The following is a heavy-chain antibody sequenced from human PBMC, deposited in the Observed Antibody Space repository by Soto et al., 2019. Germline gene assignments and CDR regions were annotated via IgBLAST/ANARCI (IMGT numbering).Heavy chain of an antibody. D-gene: IGHD2-8*01. CDR1: GGSINSGGFY. CDR3: ASGGVSFTGPAGY. J-gene: IGHJ4*02. V-gene: IGHV4-31*11. Sequence: QVQLQESGPGLVKPSQTLSLTCAVSGGSINSGGFYWHWIRQHPEKGLEWIGYIFPSGSTHYNPSLKSRATMSADTSQNQFSLRLTSVTAADTAVYYCASGGVSFTGPAGYWGQGTLVTVSS. CDR2: IFPSGST.